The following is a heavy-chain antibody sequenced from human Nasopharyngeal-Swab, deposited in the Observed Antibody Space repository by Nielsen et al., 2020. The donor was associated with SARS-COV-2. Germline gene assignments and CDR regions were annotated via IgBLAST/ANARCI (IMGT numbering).Heavy chain of an antibody. D-gene: IGHD5-24*01. Sequence: GESLKISCKASGYSFTNYWIGWVRQEPGKGLEYMGIIYPGNSKTRYSPSFQGQVTISADKSINTAYLQWSSLKASDTAMYYCARRAARDGYNYEVDPWGQGTQVTVSS. CDR1: GYSFTNYW. CDR2: IYPGNSKT. V-gene: IGHV5-51*01. J-gene: IGHJ5*02. CDR3: ARRAARDGYNYEVDP.